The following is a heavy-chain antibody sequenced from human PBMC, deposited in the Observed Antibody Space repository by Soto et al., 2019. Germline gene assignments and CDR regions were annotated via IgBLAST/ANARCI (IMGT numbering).Heavy chain of an antibody. CDR1: GGSFSGYY. Sequence: QVQLQQWGAGLLKPSETLSLTCAVYGGSFSGYYWSWIRQPPGKGLEWIGEINHSGSTNYNPSLKSLVTISVDTSKNQFSLKLSSVTAADTAVYYCARGGFRIGGRSYDYVWGSYRPFDYWCQGTLVTVSS. J-gene: IGHJ4*02. D-gene: IGHD3-16*02. CDR3: ARGGFRIGGRSYDYVWGSYRPFDY. CDR2: INHSGST. V-gene: IGHV4-34*01.